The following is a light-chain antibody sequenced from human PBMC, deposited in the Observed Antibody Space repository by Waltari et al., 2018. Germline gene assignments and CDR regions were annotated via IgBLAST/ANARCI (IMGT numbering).Light chain of an antibody. J-gene: IGKJ4*01. Sequence: DIQMTQSPSSLSASVGDRVTITCRASQYIDTYLNWYQQKSGKAPELLIYTASTLHSGGSSRVSGSGSGRDFTLTISRLQPEDFATYYCQQSYSPPFSFGGGTKVEIK. V-gene: IGKV1-39*01. CDR3: QQSYSPPFS. CDR1: QYIDTY. CDR2: TAS.